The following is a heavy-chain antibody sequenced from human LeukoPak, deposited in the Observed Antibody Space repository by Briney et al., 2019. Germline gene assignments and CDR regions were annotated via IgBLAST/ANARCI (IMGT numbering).Heavy chain of an antibody. Sequence: GGSLRLSCAASGFTFSAYSINWVRQAPGKGLEWISYLSSRSTYAFYADSVKGRFAISRDDAKNSLYLQMNSLRAEDTAVYYCARAVGRGSGAHFDYWGQGTLVTVSS. J-gene: IGHJ4*02. CDR2: LSSRSTYA. CDR3: ARAVGRGSGAHFDY. V-gene: IGHV3-21*05. CDR1: GFTFSAYS. D-gene: IGHD1-26*01.